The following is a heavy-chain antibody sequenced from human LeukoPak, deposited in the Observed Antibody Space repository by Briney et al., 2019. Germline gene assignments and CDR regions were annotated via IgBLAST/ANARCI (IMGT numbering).Heavy chain of an antibody. CDR2: INPASGGT. CDR3: ARDLLVVASMGSDS. Sequence: ASVKVSCKASGYTFTRYYLHWVRQAPGQGLEWMGWINPASGGTNYAQSFQGRVTMTRDTSISTVYMELSGLRSDDTAVYYCARDLLVVASMGSDSWGQGTLVTVSS. CDR1: GYTFTRYY. D-gene: IGHD2-15*01. V-gene: IGHV1-2*02. J-gene: IGHJ4*02.